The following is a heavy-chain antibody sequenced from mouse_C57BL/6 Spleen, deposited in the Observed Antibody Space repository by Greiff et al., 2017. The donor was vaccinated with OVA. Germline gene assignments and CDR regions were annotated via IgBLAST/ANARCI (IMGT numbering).Heavy chain of an antibody. J-gene: IGHJ3*01. V-gene: IGHV1-26*01. CDR3: ARYEYDDGGFAY. CDR2: INPNNGGT. D-gene: IGHD2-4*01. CDR1: GYTFTDYY. Sequence: VQLQQSGPELVKPGASVKISCKASGYTFTDYYMNWVKQSHGKSLEWIGDINPNNGGTSYNQKFKGKATLTVDKSSSTAYMELRSLTSEDSAVYYCARYEYDDGGFAYWGQGTLVTVSA.